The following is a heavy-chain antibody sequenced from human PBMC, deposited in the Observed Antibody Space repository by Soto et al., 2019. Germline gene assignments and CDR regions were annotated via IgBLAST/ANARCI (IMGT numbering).Heavy chain of an antibody. D-gene: IGHD3-22*01. V-gene: IGHV4-31*01. CDR3: ARATYYYDSSGYSDRVLDY. Sequence: QVQLQESGPGLVKPSQTLSLTCTVSGGSISSGGYYWSWIRQHPGKGLEWIGYIFYSGNTYYTPSLTSLVTISVDTSKNQFSLKLSSVTAADTAVYYCARATYYYDSSGYSDRVLDYWGQGTLVTVSS. J-gene: IGHJ4*02. CDR2: IFYSGNT. CDR1: GGSISSGGYY.